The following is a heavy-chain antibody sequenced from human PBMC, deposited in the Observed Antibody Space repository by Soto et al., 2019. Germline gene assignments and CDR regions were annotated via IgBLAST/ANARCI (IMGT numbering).Heavy chain of an antibody. D-gene: IGHD3-22*01. J-gene: IGHJ6*02. Sequence: PGGSLRLSCAASGFTFSSYAMHWVRQAPGKGLEWVAVISYDGSNKYYADSVKGRFTISRDNSKNTLYLQMNSLRAEDTAVYYCAKNYYDSSGYYNYPYYYGMDVWGQGTTVTVSS. CDR3: AKNYYDSSGYYNYPYYYGMDV. V-gene: IGHV3-30*18. CDR1: GFTFSSYA. CDR2: ISYDGSNK.